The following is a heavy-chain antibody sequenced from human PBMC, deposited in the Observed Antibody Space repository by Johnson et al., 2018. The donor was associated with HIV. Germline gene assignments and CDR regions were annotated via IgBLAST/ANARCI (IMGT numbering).Heavy chain of an antibody. D-gene: IGHD1-26*01. CDR1: GFTFDDYA. J-gene: IGHJ3*02. CDR2: ISWHSGSI. V-gene: IGHV3-9*01. CDR3: ARVESGSSAFDI. Sequence: VQLVESGGGLVQPGRSLRLSCAASGFTFDDYAMHWVRQAPGKGLEWVSGISWHSGSIGYADSVKGRFTISSDNAKNYLYLQMNSLRAEGTALYYCARVESGSSAFDIWGQGTMVTVSS.